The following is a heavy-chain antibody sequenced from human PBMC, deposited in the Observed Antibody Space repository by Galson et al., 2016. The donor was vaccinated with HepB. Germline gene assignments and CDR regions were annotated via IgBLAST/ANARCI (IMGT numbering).Heavy chain of an antibody. CDR1: GFTFNYYP. V-gene: IGHV3-30-3*01. J-gene: IGHJ4*02. Sequence: SLRLSCAASGFTFNYYPMHWVRQAPGKGLEWVALISYDGTNKYYADSVKGRFTISRDNSKNTLYLHMNSLRAEDSALYYCARDYSGSYYFQYWGQGTLVTISS. CDR2: ISYDGTNK. CDR3: ARDYSGSYYFQY. D-gene: IGHD1-26*01.